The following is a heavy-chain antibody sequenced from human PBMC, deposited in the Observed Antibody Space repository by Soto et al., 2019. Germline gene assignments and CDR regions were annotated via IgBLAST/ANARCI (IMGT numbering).Heavy chain of an antibody. J-gene: IGHJ4*02. CDR2: IIPIFGTA. V-gene: IGHV1-69*13. CDR3: ARSTYGDYSFDY. CDR1: GVTFSSYA. Sequence: SVKVSCKASGVTFSSYAISWVRQAPGQGLEWMGGIIPIFGTANYAQKFQGRVTITADESTSTAYMELSSLRSEDTAVYYCARSTYGDYSFDYWGQGTLVTVSS. D-gene: IGHD4-17*01.